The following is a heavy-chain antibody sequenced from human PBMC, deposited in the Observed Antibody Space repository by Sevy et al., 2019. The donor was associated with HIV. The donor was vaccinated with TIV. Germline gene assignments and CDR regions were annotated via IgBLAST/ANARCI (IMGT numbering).Heavy chain of an antibody. Sequence: QLGGSLRLSCAASGFTFSGSAMHWVRQASGKGLEWVGRIRSKANSYATAYAASVKGRFTISRDDSKNTAYLQMNSLKTEYTAVYYCTRQTSRGYYWGQGTLVTVSS. CDR2: IRSKANSYAT. CDR1: GFTFSGSA. CDR3: TRQTSRGYY. J-gene: IGHJ4*02. V-gene: IGHV3-73*01.